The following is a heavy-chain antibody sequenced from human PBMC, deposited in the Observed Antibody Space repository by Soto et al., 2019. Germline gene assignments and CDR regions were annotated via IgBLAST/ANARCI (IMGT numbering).Heavy chain of an antibody. CDR2: ISTYTGDT. J-gene: IGHJ6*02. Sequence: GASVKVSCKASSYTFTMYSISWVRQAPGQGLEWLGWISTYTGDTQYAQKFQGRVTVTTDTSTTTAYMELRSLRHDETAVYYGARGIAASRAWHYGMEVWGQGTTLTVSS. CDR1: SYTFTMYS. CDR3: ARGIAASRAWHYGMEV. D-gene: IGHD6-13*01. V-gene: IGHV1-18*01.